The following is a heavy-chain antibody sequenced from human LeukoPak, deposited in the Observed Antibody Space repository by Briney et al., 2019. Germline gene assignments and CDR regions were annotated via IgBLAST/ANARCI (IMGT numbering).Heavy chain of an antibody. CDR1: GFTFNNFG. CDR3: AKDLHGGYSSDY. CDR2: IGYEGVHK. J-gene: IGHJ4*02. Sequence: GGSLRLSCAASGFTFNNFGVHWVRQAPGKGLEWVSFIGYEGVHKYYADSVKGRFTISKDNSKATLYLQMNSLRPEDTAVYYCAKDLHGGYSSDYWGQGTLVTVFS. D-gene: IGHD4-23*01. V-gene: IGHV3-30*02.